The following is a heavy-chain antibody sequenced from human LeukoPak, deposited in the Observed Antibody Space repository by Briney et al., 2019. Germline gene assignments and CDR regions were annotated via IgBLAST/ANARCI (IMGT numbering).Heavy chain of an antibody. Sequence: GGSLRLSCAASGFTFDDYAMHWVRQAPGKALEWVSGISWNSGSIGYADSVKGRFTISRDNAKNSLYLQMNSLRAEDTAVYYCARAAAPGAEYFQHWGQGTLVTVSS. CDR2: ISWNSGSI. J-gene: IGHJ1*01. V-gene: IGHV3-9*01. CDR3: ARAAAPGAEYFQH. D-gene: IGHD6-13*01. CDR1: GFTFDDYA.